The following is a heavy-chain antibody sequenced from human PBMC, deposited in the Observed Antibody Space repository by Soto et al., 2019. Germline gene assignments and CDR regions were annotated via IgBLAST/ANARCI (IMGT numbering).Heavy chain of an antibody. D-gene: IGHD2-15*01. J-gene: IGHJ4*02. Sequence: GGSLRLSCAASGFTFSSYSMNWVRQAPGKGLEWVAYISSSSSTIYYADSVKGRFTISRDNSKNTLYLQMNSLRAEDTAVYYCAKEVATMVAATLYYFDYWGQGTLVTVSS. CDR1: GFTFSSYS. CDR2: ISSSSSTI. CDR3: AKEVATMVAATLYYFDY. V-gene: IGHV3-48*01.